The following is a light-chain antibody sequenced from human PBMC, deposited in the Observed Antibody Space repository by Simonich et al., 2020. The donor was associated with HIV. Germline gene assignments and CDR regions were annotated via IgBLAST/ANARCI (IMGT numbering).Light chain of an antibody. J-gene: IGLJ2*01. V-gene: IGLV2-14*03. CDR3: SSYTSSSTVL. Sequence: QYALTQPASVSGSPGQSITISCTGTSSDVGGYNYVPWDRQHPGKAPKLMIYEVMCRPSGFSNRFSGSKSGNTASLTISGLQGEDEADYYCSSYTSSSTVLFGGGTKLTVL. CDR1: SSDVGGYNY. CDR2: EVM.